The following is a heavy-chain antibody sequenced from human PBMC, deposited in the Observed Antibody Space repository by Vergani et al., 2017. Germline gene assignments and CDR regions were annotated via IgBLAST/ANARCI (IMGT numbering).Heavy chain of an antibody. Sequence: QVQLQESGPGLVKPSGTLSLTCAVSGGSISSSNWWSWVRQPPGKGLEWIGEIYHSGSTNYNPSLKSRVTISVDKSKNQFSLKLSSVTAADTAVYYCARDYYYDSSGYYYRARDDYGMDVWGQGTTVTVSS. CDR2: IYHSGST. J-gene: IGHJ6*02. CDR1: GGSISSSNW. D-gene: IGHD3-22*01. V-gene: IGHV4-4*02. CDR3: ARDYYYDSSGYYYRARDDYGMDV.